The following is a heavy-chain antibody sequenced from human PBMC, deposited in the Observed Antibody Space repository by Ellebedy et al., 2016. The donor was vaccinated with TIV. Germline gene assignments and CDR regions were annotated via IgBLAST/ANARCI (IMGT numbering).Heavy chain of an antibody. CDR2: IRSKSDGWTT. V-gene: IGHV3-15*05. CDR1: GFTFSDAW. D-gene: IGHD1-20*01. J-gene: IGHJ5*02. CDR3: AKSQCGNNCPKYNWFDR. Sequence: GGSLRLXCAASGFTFSDAWMTWLRQAQGKGLEWVGRIRSKSDGWTTDYAAPLKGRFTISRDDSRNTLYLQMESLEIDDTAVYYCAKSQCGNNCPKYNWFDRWGQGTLVTVSS.